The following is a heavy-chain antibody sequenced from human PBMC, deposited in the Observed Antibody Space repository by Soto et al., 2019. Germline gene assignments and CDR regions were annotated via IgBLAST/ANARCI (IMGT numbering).Heavy chain of an antibody. V-gene: IGHV1-18*01. CDR3: ARDRAPRYCSGGSCYSAAWFDP. CDR2: ISAYNGNT. J-gene: IGHJ5*02. Sequence: GASVKVSCKASGYTFTSYGISWVRQAPGQGLEWMGWISAYNGNTNYAQKLQGRVTMTTDTSTSTAYMELRSLRSDDTAVYYCARDRAPRYCSGGSCYSAAWFDPWGQGTLVTVSS. CDR1: GYTFTSYG. D-gene: IGHD2-15*01.